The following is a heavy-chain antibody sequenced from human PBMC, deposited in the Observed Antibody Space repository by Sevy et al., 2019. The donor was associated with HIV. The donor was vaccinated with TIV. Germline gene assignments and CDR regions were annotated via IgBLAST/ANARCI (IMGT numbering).Heavy chain of an antibody. J-gene: IGHJ1*01. CDR3: ARAGFWSGYYSAEYFQH. D-gene: IGHD3-3*01. CDR1: GFTFSSYW. CDR2: IKQEGSEK. V-gene: IGHV3-7*01. Sequence: GGSLRLSCAASGFTFSSYWMSWVRQAPGKGLEWVANIKQEGSEKYYVDSVKGRFTISRDNAKNSLYLQLNSLRAEDTAVYYCARAGFWSGYYSAEYFQHWGQGTLVTVSS.